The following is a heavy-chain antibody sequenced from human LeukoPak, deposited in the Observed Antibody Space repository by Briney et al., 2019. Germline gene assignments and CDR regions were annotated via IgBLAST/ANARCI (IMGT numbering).Heavy chain of an antibody. J-gene: IGHJ4*02. D-gene: IGHD2-15*01. CDR3: ATNIVVVVAAIYIFDY. Sequence: SETLSLTCTVGGASVSRGEYFWTWIRQPPGKGLEWIGYIYQSGSTYYNPSLKSRVTISVDRSKNQFYLNLTSVTAADTAVYYCATNIVVVVAAIYIFDYWGQGTLVTVSS. V-gene: IGHV4-30-2*01. CDR2: IYQSGST. CDR1: GASVSRGEYF.